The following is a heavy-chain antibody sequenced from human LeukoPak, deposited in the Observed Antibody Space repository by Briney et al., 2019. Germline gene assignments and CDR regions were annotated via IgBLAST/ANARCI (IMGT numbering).Heavy chain of an antibody. V-gene: IGHV4-4*02. Sequence: SGTLSLTCAVSGGSISSSNWWSWVRQPPGKGLEWIGRIFHSGTTDYKTSLKGRVTISVDQSKNQFSLTLTSVTAADTAVYYCARLTPTTLSLYYYYMDVWGKGTTVTVSS. CDR1: GGSISSSNW. CDR3: ARLTPTTLSLYYYYMDV. CDR2: IFHSGTT. J-gene: IGHJ6*03. D-gene: IGHD2/OR15-2a*01.